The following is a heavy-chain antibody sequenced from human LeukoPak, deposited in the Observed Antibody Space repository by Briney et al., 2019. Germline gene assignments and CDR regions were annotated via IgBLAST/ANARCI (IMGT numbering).Heavy chain of an antibody. CDR1: GFTFHSYA. D-gene: IGHD4-17*01. CDR2: INWNRGSA. CDR3: ARESDYDEQSRNRGYYYYMDV. Sequence: GGSLRLSCVASGFTFHSYAFSWVRQVPGKGLEWICHINWNRGSADYADSVRGRFTISRDNANNSLYLQLNTLRAEDTAFYYCARESDYDEQSRNRGYYYYMDVWGKGTTVTVSS. V-gene: IGHV3-20*04. J-gene: IGHJ6*03.